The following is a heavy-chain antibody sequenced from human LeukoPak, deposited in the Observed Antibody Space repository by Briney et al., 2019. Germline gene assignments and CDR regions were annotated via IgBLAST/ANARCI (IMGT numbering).Heavy chain of an antibody. CDR3: GRGPGYRSDY. J-gene: IGHJ4*02. CDR1: GLTFNTYG. V-gene: IGHV3-7*05. D-gene: IGHD5-12*01. CDR2: INRDGSEK. Sequence: PGGSLRLSCAASGLTFNTYGMTWVRQAPGKGLEWVANINRDGSEKNYVGSVRGRFTISRDNTKNSLYLQMNSLTVEDTAVYYCGRGPGYRSDYWGQGTLVTVSS.